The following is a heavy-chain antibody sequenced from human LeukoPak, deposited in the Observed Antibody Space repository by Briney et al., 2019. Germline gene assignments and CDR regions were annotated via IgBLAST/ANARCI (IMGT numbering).Heavy chain of an antibody. D-gene: IGHD3-16*01. CDR3: ARDPGSYGYFDY. Sequence: PGGSLRLSCAASGFTFSSYEMNWVRQAPGKGLEWVSYISSSGSTIYYADSVKGRFTISRDNAKNSLYLQMNSLRAEDTAVYYCARDPGSYGYFDYWGQGTLVTVSS. CDR1: GFTFSSYE. V-gene: IGHV3-48*03. J-gene: IGHJ4*02. CDR2: ISSSGSTI.